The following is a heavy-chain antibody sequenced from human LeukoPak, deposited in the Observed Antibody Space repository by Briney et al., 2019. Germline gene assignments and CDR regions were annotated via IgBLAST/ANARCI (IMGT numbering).Heavy chain of an antibody. CDR2: INPNSGGT. V-gene: IGHV1-2*02. J-gene: IGHJ4*02. D-gene: IGHD3-22*01. CDR1: GYTFTGYY. CDR3: ARGSYYYDSSGYPYFGY. Sequence: ASVKVSCKASGYTFTGYYMHWVRQDPGQGLEWMGWINPNSGGTNYAQKFQGRVTMTRDTSISTAYMELSRLRSDDTAVYYCARGSYYYDSSGYPYFGYWGQGTLVTVSS.